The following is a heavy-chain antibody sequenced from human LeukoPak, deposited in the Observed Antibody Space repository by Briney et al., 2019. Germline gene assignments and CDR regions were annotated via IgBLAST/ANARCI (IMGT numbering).Heavy chain of an antibody. CDR3: ARGERGPYYDFWTD. D-gene: IGHD3/OR15-3a*01. CDR2: IYYSGFT. Sequence: SETLSLICTVSGGSISSYYWSWIRQPPGKGLEWIGFIYYSGFTNYNPSLKSRVTISVDTSKSQFSLKLSSVTAADTAVYYCARGERGPYYDFWTDWGQGTLVTVSS. CDR1: GGSISSYY. V-gene: IGHV4-59*01. J-gene: IGHJ4*02.